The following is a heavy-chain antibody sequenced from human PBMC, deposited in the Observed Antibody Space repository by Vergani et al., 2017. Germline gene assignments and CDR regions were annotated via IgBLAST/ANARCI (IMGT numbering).Heavy chain of an antibody. CDR1: GGSIRSSSYY. CDR3: ARHQEGGWFDP. V-gene: IGHV4-39*01. J-gene: IGHJ5*02. CDR2: IYYSGST. Sequence: QLQLQESGPGLVKPSETPSLTCTVSGGSIRSSSYYWGWIRQPPGKGLEWIGSIYYSGSTYYNPSLKSRVTISVDTSKNQFSLKLSSVTAADTAVYYCARHQEGGWFDPWGQGTLVTVSS. D-gene: IGHD3-16*01.